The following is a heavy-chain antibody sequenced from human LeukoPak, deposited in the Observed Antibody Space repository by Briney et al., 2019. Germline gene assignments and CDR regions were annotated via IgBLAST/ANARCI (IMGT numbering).Heavy chain of an antibody. CDR1: GFTFSTYA. CDR3: AKAALSAYCGGDCYSSYY. CDR2: ISDSGGST. D-gene: IGHD2-21*02. V-gene: IGHV3-23*01. Sequence: SGGSLRLSCAAPGFTFSTYAMSWVRQAPGKGLEWVSGISDSGGSTYYADSVKGRFTISRDNSKNTLYLQMNSLRAEDTALYYCAKAALSAYCGGDCYSSYYWGQGTLVTVSS. J-gene: IGHJ4*02.